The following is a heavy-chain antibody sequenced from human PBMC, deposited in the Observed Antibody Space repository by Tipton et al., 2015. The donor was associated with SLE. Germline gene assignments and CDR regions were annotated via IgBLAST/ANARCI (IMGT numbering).Heavy chain of an antibody. CDR3: AREGGGSGWSDFDY. Sequence: TLSLTCAVYGGSFSGYYWSWIRQPPGKGLEWIGEINQSGSTNYNPSLKSRVTISVDTSKNQFSLKLSSVTAADTAVYYCAREGGGSGWSDFDYWGQGTLVTVSS. V-gene: IGHV4-34*01. J-gene: IGHJ4*02. D-gene: IGHD6-19*01. CDR1: GGSFSGYY. CDR2: INQSGST.